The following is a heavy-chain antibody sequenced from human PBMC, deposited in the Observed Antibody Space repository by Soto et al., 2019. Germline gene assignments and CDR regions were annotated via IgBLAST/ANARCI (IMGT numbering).Heavy chain of an antibody. CDR1: GYRFTSFC. D-gene: IGHD6-13*01. Sequence: ESLTLSGTGSGYRFTSFCFGWWRQMPRKGLEWMGIIYPGNSDARYSPSFQVQITILADESINSAYLQWSSLKALNTAMYFCARHGYSSSWNPDSWGQGAVVTVSS. J-gene: IGHJ4*02. V-gene: IGHV5-51*01. CDR3: ARHGYSSSWNPDS. CDR2: IYPGNSDA.